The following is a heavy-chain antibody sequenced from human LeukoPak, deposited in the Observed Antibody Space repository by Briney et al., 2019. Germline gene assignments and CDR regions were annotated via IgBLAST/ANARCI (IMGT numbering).Heavy chain of an antibody. CDR3: ARVGGHCTSTSCPPPDY. CDR1: GFTFSSYA. D-gene: IGHD2-2*01. CDR2: ISYDGSNT. V-gene: IGHV3-30-3*01. Sequence: PGRSLRLSCAASGFTFSSYAIHWVRQAPGKGVEWVAGISYDGSNTYYADSVKGRFTISRDNAKSSVFLQMNSLRAEDTAVYYCARVGGHCTSTSCPPPDYWGQGTLVTVSS. J-gene: IGHJ4*02.